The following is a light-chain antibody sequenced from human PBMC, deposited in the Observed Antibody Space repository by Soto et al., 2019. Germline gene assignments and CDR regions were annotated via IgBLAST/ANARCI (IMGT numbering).Light chain of an antibody. CDR2: EVS. J-gene: IGLJ1*01. CDR1: STDVGDSNH. Sequence: QSALTQPASVSGSPGQSVTISCTGTSTDVGDSNHVSWYQHHPGKSPKLIIYEVSYRPSGVSNRFSGSKSAYTASLTISGLQAEDEADYYCNSQTTSGIPVFGPGTKVTVL. CDR3: NSQTTSGIPV. V-gene: IGLV2-14*01.